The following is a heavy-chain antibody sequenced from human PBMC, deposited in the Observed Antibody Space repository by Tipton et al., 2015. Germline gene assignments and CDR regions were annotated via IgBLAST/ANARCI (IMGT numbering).Heavy chain of an antibody. D-gene: IGHD5-24*01. CDR2: FFHSGNT. CDR3: ARDLEHGMDV. V-gene: IGHV4-38-2*02. CDR1: GYSISSGYY. Sequence: LRLSCDVSGYSISSGYYWSWIRQPTGKGLEWIGSFFHSGNTFHNPSLRSRVIISGDTSKNQISLKLSSVTAADTAVYYCARDLEHGMDVWGQGTTGTVSS. J-gene: IGHJ6*02.